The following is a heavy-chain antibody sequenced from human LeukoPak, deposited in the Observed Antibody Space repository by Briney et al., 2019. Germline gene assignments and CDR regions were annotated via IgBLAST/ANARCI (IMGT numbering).Heavy chain of an antibody. V-gene: IGHV4-59*01. CDR3: ARITPNWNDLRPYFFDS. Sequence: PSETLSLTCTVSGGSIRSYYWSWVRQSPGKGLEWISYIYYSGITNYNPSLKSRVTISVDTSKNQFSLRMTSVTAADTAVYYCARITPNWNDLRPYFFDSWGQGALVTVSS. CDR1: GGSIRSYY. CDR2: IYYSGIT. J-gene: IGHJ4*02. D-gene: IGHD1-20*01.